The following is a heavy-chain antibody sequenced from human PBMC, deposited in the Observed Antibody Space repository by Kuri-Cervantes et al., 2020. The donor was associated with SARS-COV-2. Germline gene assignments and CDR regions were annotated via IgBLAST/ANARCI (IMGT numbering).Heavy chain of an antibody. CDR1: GSTFSSYS. CDR2: INSDGSTT. Sequence: GESLKISWAASGSTFSSYSMHWVRQAPGKGLVWVSRINSDGSTTNYADSVKGRFTISRDNAKNTLYLQMNSLRAEDTAVYYCARDRASWIQLFYYYYYGMDVWGQGTTVTVSS. V-gene: IGHV3-74*01. CDR3: ARDRASWIQLFYYYYYGMDV. J-gene: IGHJ6*02. D-gene: IGHD5-18*01.